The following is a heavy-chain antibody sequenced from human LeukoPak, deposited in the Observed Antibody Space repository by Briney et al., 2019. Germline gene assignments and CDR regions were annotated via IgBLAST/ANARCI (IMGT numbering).Heavy chain of an antibody. CDR1: GFTFSSYW. D-gene: IGHD6-13*01. V-gene: IGHV3-7*01. J-gene: IGHJ4*02. Sequence: PGGSLRLSCAASGFTFSSYWMSWVRQASGKGLEWVANIKQDGSEKYYVDSVKGRFTISRDNAKNSLYLQMNSLRAEDTAVYYCGRDSSSWTFDYGGQGPLVTVS. CDR3: GRDSSSWTFDY. CDR2: IKQDGSEK.